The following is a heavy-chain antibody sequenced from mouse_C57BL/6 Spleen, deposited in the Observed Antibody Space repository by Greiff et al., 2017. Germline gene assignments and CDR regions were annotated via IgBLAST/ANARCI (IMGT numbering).Heavy chain of an antibody. CDR3: ARSGYGFGDY. V-gene: IGHV1-54*01. Sequence: QVQLQQSGAELVRPGTSVKVSCKASGYAFTNYLIEWVKQRPGQGLEWIGVINPGSGGTNYNEKFKGKATLTADKSSSTAYMQLSSLTSEDSAVYFCARSGYGFGDYWGQGTSVTVSS. CDR1: GYAFTNYL. D-gene: IGHD2-10*02. J-gene: IGHJ4*01. CDR2: INPGSGGT.